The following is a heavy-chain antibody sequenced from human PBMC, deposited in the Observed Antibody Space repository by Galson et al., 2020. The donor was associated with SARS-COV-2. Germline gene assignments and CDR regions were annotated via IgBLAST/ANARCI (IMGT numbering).Heavy chain of an antibody. D-gene: IGHD3-10*01. V-gene: IGHV3-33*01. CDR1: GFTLSNNG. CDR2: IWSDENKR. CDR3: PRAFGLAKTYFYYYGLDV. J-gene: IGHJ6*02. Sequence: TGGSLRLSCAPSGFTLSNNGMHWFRQVQGKGLEWLALIWSDENKRYYANSLPGRFTNSRDTSKTTVYLHMRSLRAEETAVYYCPRAFGLAKTYFYYYGLDVWRQGTTITVAS.